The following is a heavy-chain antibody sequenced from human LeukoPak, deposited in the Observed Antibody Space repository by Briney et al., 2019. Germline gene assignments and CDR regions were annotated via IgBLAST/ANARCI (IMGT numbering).Heavy chain of an antibody. CDR3: ASPRTDYDFDY. J-gene: IGHJ4*02. D-gene: IGHD4-17*01. CDR2: ISSSSSYI. V-gene: IGHV3-21*01. Sequence: GGSLRLSCAASGFTFSSYSMNWVRQAPGKGLEWVSSISSSSSYIYYVDSVKGRFTISRDNAKNSLYLQMNSLRAEDTAVYYCASPRTDYDFDYWGQGTLVTVSS. CDR1: GFTFSSYS.